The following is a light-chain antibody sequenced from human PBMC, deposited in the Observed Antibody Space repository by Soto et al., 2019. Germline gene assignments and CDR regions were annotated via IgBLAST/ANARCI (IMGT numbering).Light chain of an antibody. CDR2: SNN. V-gene: IGLV1-44*01. Sequence: QSVLTQPTSASGTPGQRVTISCSGSSSNIGSNTVNWYQQLPGTAPKLLIYSNNQRPSGVPDRFSGSKSGTSASLAISGLQYEDEADYYCAAWDDSLNGYVFGTGTKVTVL. CDR1: SSNIGSNT. J-gene: IGLJ1*01. CDR3: AAWDDSLNGYV.